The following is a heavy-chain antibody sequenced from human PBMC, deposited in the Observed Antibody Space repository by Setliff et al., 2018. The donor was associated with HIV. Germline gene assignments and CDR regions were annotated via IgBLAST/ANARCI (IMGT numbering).Heavy chain of an antibody. CDR1: GFTFSTYS. D-gene: IGHD3-10*01. CDR3: ARDRAESYYYYYYYMDV. CDR2: ISGSGSAM. V-gene: IGHV3-48*04. Sequence: GGSLRLSCEASGFTFSTYSMNWVRQAPGKGLEWVSYISGSGSAMYYADSVEGRFTISRDNAKNSLYLQMNSLRAEDTAVYYCARDRAESYYYYYYYMDVWGKGTTVTVSS. J-gene: IGHJ6*03.